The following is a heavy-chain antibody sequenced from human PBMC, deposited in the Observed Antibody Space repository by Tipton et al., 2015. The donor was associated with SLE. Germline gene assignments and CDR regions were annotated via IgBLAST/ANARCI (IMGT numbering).Heavy chain of an antibody. CDR2: INHSGST. V-gene: IGHV4-34*01. CDR3: ASDFDYSTSGWFDP. CDR1: GGSFIDYY. Sequence: TLSLTCAVYGGSFIDYYWTWIRQPPGKGLEWIGEINHSGSTNYNPSLKSRVTISVDTSKNQFSLKLSSVTAADTAVYYCASDFDYSTSGWFDPWGQGTLVTVSS. J-gene: IGHJ5*02. D-gene: IGHD4-11*01.